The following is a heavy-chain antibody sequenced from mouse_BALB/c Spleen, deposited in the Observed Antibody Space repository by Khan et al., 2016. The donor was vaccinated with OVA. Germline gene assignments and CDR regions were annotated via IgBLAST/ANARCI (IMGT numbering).Heavy chain of an antibody. J-gene: IGHJ3*01. Sequence: QVQLQQSGAELAKPGASVKMSCKASGYTFTSYWMHWVKQRPGQGLEWIGHINPSTGYSEFNQKFKDKTTLTADKSSSTAYMQLSSLTSDDSAVYYCANHGSTYDWFAYWGQGTLVTVSA. CDR3: ANHGSTYDWFAY. V-gene: IGHV1-7*01. D-gene: IGHD1-1*01. CDR2: INPSTGYS. CDR1: GYTFTSYW.